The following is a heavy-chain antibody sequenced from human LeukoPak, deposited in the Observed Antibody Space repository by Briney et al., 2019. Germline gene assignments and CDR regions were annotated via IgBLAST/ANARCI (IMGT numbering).Heavy chain of an antibody. CDR2: ISSNGGST. CDR3: ARDVEARPTVPNDY. J-gene: IGHJ4*02. Sequence: GGSLRLSCAASGFTFSSYAMHWVRQAPGKGLEYVSAISSNGGSTYYANSVKGRFTISRDNSKNTLYLQMGSLRAEDMAVYYCARDVEARPTVPNDYWGQGTLVTVSS. D-gene: IGHD4-17*01. V-gene: IGHV3-64*01. CDR1: GFTFSSYA.